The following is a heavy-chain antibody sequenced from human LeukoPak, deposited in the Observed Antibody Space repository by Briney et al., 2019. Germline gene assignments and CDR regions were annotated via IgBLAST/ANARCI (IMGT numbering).Heavy chain of an antibody. J-gene: IGHJ4*02. CDR3: AREPYYYDSSGHDY. Sequence: GGSLRLSCAASGFTFSSFWMSWVRQAPGKGLEWVANIKQVGSDKYYVDSVKGRFTISRDNAKNSLYLQMNSLRAEDTAVYYCAREPYYYDSSGHDYWGQGTLVTVSS. V-gene: IGHV3-7*01. D-gene: IGHD3-22*01. CDR1: GFTFSSFW. CDR2: IKQVGSDK.